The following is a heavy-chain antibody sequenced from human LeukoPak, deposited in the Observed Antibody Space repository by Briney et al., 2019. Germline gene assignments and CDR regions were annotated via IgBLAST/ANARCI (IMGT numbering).Heavy chain of an antibody. CDR3: ARRRYYDSTGYLD. Sequence: PSETLSLTCTVSGGSISSSSYYWDWLRQPSGRGPEWVGSIYYSGSTYYNPSLKSRVTIFLDTSKNQFSLKLASVTAADTAVYYCARRRYYDSTGYLDWGQGTLVTVSS. J-gene: IGHJ1*01. V-gene: IGHV4-39*01. CDR1: GGSISSSSYY. CDR2: IYYSGST. D-gene: IGHD3-22*01.